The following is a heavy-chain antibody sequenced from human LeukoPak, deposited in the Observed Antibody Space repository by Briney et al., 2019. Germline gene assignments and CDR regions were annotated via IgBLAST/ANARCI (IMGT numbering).Heavy chain of an antibody. V-gene: IGHV4-34*01. CDR3: ARLPRIAAARYYYYMDV. J-gene: IGHJ6*03. Sequence: SETLSLTCAVYGGSFSGCYWSWIRQPPGKGLEWIGEINHSGSTNYNPSLKSRVTISVDTSKNQFSLKLSSVTAADTAVYYCARLPRIAAARYYYYMDVWGKGTTVTISS. CDR2: INHSGST. CDR1: GGSFSGCY. D-gene: IGHD6-13*01.